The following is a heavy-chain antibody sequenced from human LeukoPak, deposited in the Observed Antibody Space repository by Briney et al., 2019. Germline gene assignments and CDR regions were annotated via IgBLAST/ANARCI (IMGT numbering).Heavy chain of an antibody. CDR3: ARVFADEDYFDY. CDR1: GGSISNYY. V-gene: IGHV4-59*01. J-gene: IGHJ4*02. CDR2: IYYSGST. D-gene: IGHD2-21*01. Sequence: SETLSLTCTVSGGSISNYYWSWIRQPPGKGLEWIGYIYYSGSTNYNPSLKSRVTISVDTSKNQFSLKLSSVTAADTAVYYCARVFADEDYFDYWGQGTLVTVSS.